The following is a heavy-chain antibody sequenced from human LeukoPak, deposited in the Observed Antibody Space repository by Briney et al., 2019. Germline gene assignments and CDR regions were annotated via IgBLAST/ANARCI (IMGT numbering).Heavy chain of an antibody. J-gene: IGHJ3*02. Sequence: GGSLRLSCAASGFTFSSYAMNWVRQAPGKGLEWVSYISSSGSTIYYADSVKGRFTISRDNAKNSLYLQMNSLRAEDTAVYYCARDLSSGSYSAFDIWGQGTMVTVSS. CDR1: GFTFSSYA. CDR2: ISSSGSTI. D-gene: IGHD1-26*01. CDR3: ARDLSSGSYSAFDI. V-gene: IGHV3-48*03.